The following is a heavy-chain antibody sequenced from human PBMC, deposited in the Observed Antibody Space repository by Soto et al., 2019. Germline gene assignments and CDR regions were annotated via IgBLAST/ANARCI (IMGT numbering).Heavy chain of an antibody. CDR3: AKDAKILDWLPTSYYFDF. J-gene: IGHJ4*02. CDR1: GLSFSSYT. D-gene: IGHD3-9*01. V-gene: IGHV3-23*01. Sequence: EVQVLESGGGLAQPGRSLRLSCAVSGLSFSSYTMTWVRQSTGKWLEWVSSISRSGNSTYSADAVRGRFTISRDNSKNTLYLQMNSLRAEDTAVYYCAKDAKILDWLPTSYYFDFWGQGTLVTVSS. CDR2: ISRSGNST.